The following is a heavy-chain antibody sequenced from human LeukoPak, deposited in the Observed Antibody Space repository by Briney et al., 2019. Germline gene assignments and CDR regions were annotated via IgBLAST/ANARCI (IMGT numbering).Heavy chain of an antibody. CDR1: GYIFTTYD. V-gene: IGHV1-8*03. Sequence: GASVKVSCKASGYIFTTYDIGWVRQATGQGLEWMGWLNPNSGNAGYAQKFQGRATISRNTSISTAYMELSSLRSDDTAIYYCARRKFLGWFDPWGQGTLVTVSS. D-gene: IGHD7-27*01. J-gene: IGHJ5*02. CDR3: ARRKFLGWFDP. CDR2: LNPNSGNA.